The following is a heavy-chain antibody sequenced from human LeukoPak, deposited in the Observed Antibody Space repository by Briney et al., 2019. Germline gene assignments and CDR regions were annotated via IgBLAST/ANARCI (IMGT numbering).Heavy chain of an antibody. J-gene: IGHJ4*02. CDR2: IYSGGST. Sequence: GGSLRLSCAASGFIVSRNYMSWVRQAPGKGLEWVSVIYSGGSTYYADSVKGRFTISRDNSKNTLYLQMTSLRAEDTAVYYCARSGAVAVFDYWGQGTLVTVSS. CDR3: ARSGAVAVFDY. D-gene: IGHD6-19*01. V-gene: IGHV3-53*01. CDR1: GFIVSRNY.